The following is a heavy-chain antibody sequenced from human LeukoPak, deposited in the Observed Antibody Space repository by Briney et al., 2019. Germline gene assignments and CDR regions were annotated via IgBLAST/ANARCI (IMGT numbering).Heavy chain of an antibody. CDR3: ASRRGSSWYKYFQH. CDR1: GGSISSSSYY. D-gene: IGHD6-13*01. J-gene: IGHJ1*01. V-gene: IGHV4-39*07. CDR2: INHSGST. Sequence: NPSETLSLTCTVSGGSISSSSYYWGWIRQPPGKGLEWIGEINHSGSTNYNPSLKSRVTISVDTSKNQFSLKLSSVTAADTAVYYCASRRGSSWYKYFQHWGQGTLVTVSS.